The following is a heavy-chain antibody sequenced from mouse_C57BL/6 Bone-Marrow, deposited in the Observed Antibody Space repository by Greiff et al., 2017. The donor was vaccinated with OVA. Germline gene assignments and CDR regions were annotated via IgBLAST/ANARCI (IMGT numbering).Heavy chain of an antibody. CDR1: GYPFTSYW. Sequence: QVQLQQPGAELVMPGASVKLSCQASGYPFTSYWMHWVKQRPGQGLEWIVEIDPSDSNTNYNQKFKGKYTLTVDKSSSTAYMQLSSMTSEDSAVYYGARWDDGYYHFDYWGQGTTLTVSS. CDR3: ARWDDGYYHFDY. V-gene: IGHV1-69*01. CDR2: IDPSDSNT. D-gene: IGHD2-3*01. J-gene: IGHJ2*01.